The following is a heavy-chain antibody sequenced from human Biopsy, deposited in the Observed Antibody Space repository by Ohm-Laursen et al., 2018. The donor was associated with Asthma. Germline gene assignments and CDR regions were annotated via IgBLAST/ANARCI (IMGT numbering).Heavy chain of an antibody. D-gene: IGHD2-2*01. CDR1: GGTFNTYV. Sequence: ASVKVSCKSLGGTFNTYVIGWVRQAPGQGLEWMGGINSVFGTTTYPQKFQDRVTITADEPTSTVYMELSSLRSEDTAVYYCARKAGSCISRTCYSLDFWGQGTLVTVSS. V-gene: IGHV1-69*13. J-gene: IGHJ4*02. CDR3: ARKAGSCISRTCYSLDF. CDR2: INSVFGTT.